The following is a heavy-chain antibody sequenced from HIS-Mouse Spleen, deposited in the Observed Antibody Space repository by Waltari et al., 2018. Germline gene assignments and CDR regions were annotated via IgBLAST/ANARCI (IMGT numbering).Heavy chain of an antibody. J-gene: IGHJ2*01. CDR1: GGSISSSSYY. CDR3: AREIPYSSSWYDWYFDL. CDR2: IYYSGST. Sequence: QLQLQESGPGLVKPSETLSLTCTVSGGSISSSSYYWGWIRQPPGKGLEWIGSIYYSGSTYHNQALKSRVTISVDTSKNQFSLKLSSVTAAETAVYYCAREIPYSSSWYDWYFDLWGRGTVVTVSS. V-gene: IGHV4-39*07. D-gene: IGHD6-13*01.